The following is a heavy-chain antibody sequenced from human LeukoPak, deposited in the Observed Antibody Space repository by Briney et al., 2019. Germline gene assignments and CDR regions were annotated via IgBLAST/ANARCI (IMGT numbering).Heavy chain of an antibody. CDR3: ARDPQYTGNAFDI. Sequence: SVKVSCKASGGTFSSYAISWVRQAPGQGLEWMGGIIPIFGTANYAQKFQGRVTITADESTSTAYMELSSLRSEDTAVYYCARDPQYTGNAFDIWGQGTMVTVSS. CDR1: GGTFSSYA. D-gene: IGHD3-10*01. V-gene: IGHV1-69*13. CDR2: IIPIFGTA. J-gene: IGHJ3*02.